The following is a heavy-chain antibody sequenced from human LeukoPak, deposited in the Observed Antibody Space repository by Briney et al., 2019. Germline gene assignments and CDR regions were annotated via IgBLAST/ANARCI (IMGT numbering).Heavy chain of an antibody. Sequence: ASVKVSCKASGGTFSSYAISWVRQAPGQGLEWMGWISAYNGNTNYAQKLQGRVTMTTDTSTSTAYMELRSLRSDDTAVYYCARYDYVWGSSHNWGQGTLVTVSS. J-gene: IGHJ4*02. D-gene: IGHD3-16*01. CDR2: ISAYNGNT. V-gene: IGHV1-18*01. CDR1: GGTFSSYA. CDR3: ARYDYVWGSSHN.